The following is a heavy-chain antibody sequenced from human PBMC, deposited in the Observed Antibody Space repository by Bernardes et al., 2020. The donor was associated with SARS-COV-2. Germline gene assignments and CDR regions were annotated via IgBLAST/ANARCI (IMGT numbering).Heavy chain of an antibody. CDR3: ARAGYFRFDY. V-gene: IGHV3-74*01. D-gene: IGHD3-9*01. Sequence: GGSLRLSCAASGFTFSTSWMHWVRQAPGKGLEWVARMNSDGGTVNYADSLKDRFTISRDNAENTLYLHMNSLRAEDTAVYYCARAGYFRFDYWGQGTLVTVSS. J-gene: IGHJ4*02. CDR2: MNSDGGTV. CDR1: GFTFSTSW.